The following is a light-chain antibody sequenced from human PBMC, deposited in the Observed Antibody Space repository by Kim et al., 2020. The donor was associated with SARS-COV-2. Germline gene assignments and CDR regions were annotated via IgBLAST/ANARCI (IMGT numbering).Light chain of an antibody. CDR3: QQYHNLPIT. V-gene: IGKV1-33*01. Sequence: EIQMTQSPPSLPASIGDTVTITCQASQDISIYLNWYQQKPGIAPRALIFDASNLETGVPSRFSGSGSGTNFTLRITSLQPEDIATYYCQQYHNLPITFGQGTRLEIK. J-gene: IGKJ5*01. CDR2: DAS. CDR1: QDISIY.